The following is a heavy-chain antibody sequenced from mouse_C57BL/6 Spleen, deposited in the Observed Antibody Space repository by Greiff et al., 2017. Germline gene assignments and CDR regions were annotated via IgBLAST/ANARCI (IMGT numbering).Heavy chain of an antibody. Sequence: EVQLQQSVAELVRPGASVKLSCTASGFNIQNTYMHWVKQRPEQGLEWIGRIDPANGNTKYAPKFQGKATITADTSSNTAYLQLSSLTSEDTAIYYCAYYGSSYVYWGQGTTLTVSS. J-gene: IGHJ2*01. D-gene: IGHD1-1*01. V-gene: IGHV14-3*01. CDR1: GFNIQNTY. CDR3: AYYGSSYVY. CDR2: IDPANGNT.